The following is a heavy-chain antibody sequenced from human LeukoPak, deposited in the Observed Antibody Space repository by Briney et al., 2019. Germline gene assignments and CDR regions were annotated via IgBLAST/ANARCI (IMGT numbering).Heavy chain of an antibody. D-gene: IGHD3-22*01. Sequence: GGSLRLSCAASGFTFSSYAMSWVRQAPGKGLEWVSAISGSGGSTYYADSVKGRFTISRDNSKNTLYLQMNSLRAEDTAVYYCANAHYYDSSGFYYFDYWGQGTLVTVSS. CDR3: ANAHYYDSSGFYYFDY. J-gene: IGHJ4*02. CDR2: ISGSGGST. CDR1: GFTFSSYA. V-gene: IGHV3-23*01.